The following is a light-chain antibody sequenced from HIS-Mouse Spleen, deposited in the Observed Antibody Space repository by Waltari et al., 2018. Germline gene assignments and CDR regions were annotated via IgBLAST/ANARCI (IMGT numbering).Light chain of an antibody. J-gene: IGLJ3*02. V-gene: IGLV2-14*03. Sequence: QSALTQPASVSGSPGQSITISCTGTSSEVGGYNYVSWYQQHPGKAPKLMIYDVRNRPSWVSNRFSCSKSGNTASLTVSGLQAEDEADYYCSSYTSSSTRVFGGGTKLTVL. CDR3: SSYTSSSTRV. CDR2: DVR. CDR1: SSEVGGYNY.